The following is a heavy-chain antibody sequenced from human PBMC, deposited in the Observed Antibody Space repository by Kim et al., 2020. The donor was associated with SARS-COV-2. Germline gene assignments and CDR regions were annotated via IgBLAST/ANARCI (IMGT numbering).Heavy chain of an antibody. J-gene: IGHJ5*02. CDR3: AKQTWVSDWFDP. Sequence: TFSAASVTAHFTISRDNSKNTVYLQMTSLRAGDTAVYYCAKQTWVSDWFDPWGQGTLVTVSS. CDR2: T. V-gene: IGHV3-23*01. D-gene: IGHD3-10*01.